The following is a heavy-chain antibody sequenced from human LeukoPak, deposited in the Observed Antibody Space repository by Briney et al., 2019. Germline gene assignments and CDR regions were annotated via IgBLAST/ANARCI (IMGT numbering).Heavy chain of an antibody. CDR1: GYTFTSYY. Sequence: ASVKVSCKASGYTFTSYYMHWVRQAPGQGLECMGIINPSGGSTSYAQKFQGRVTMTRDTSTSTVYMELSSLRSEDTAVYSCARAPSHYDILTPPGYWGQGTLVTVSS. D-gene: IGHD3-9*01. J-gene: IGHJ4*02. CDR3: ARAPSHYDILTPPGY. V-gene: IGHV1-46*01. CDR2: INPSGGST.